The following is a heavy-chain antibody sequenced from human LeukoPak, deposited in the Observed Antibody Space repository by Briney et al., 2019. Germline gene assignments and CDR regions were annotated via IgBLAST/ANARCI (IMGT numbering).Heavy chain of an antibody. CDR2: IKQDGSEK. D-gene: IGHD3-3*01. J-gene: IGHJ4*02. Sequence: GGSLRLSCAASGFTFSSYWMSWVRQAPGKGLEWVANIKQDGSEKYYVDSVKGRFTISRDNAKNSLYLQMNSLRAEDTAVYYCARATQYYDFWSFPYYFDYWGQGTLVTVSS. V-gene: IGHV3-7*01. CDR3: ARATQYYDFWSFPYYFDY. CDR1: GFTFSSYW.